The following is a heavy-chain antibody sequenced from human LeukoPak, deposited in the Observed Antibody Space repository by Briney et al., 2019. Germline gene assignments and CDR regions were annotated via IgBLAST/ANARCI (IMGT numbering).Heavy chain of an antibody. CDR2: MNPNSGNT. Sequence: ASVKVSCKASGYTFTSYDINWVRQATGQGLEWMGRMNPNSGNTGYAQNFHGRVTMTRDTSITTAYMELNSLTSDDTAVYFCARSAEHCNNGVCFTDYYMDVWGKGTTVTVSS. CDR1: GYTFTSYD. V-gene: IGHV1-8*01. CDR3: ARSAEHCNNGVCFTDYYMDV. J-gene: IGHJ6*03. D-gene: IGHD2-8*01.